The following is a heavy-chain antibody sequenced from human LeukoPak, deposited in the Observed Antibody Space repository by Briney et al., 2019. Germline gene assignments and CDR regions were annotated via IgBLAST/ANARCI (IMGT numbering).Heavy chain of an antibody. D-gene: IGHD3-10*01. CDR1: GFSFSSYW. CDR3: ARVQGGGFRTADF. V-gene: IGHV3-74*01. CDR2: INSDGSIT. Sequence: PGGSLRLSCAASGFSFSSYWMHWVRQAPGKGLVWVSRINSDGSITSYADSVKGRFTISRDNSRNTVFLQMNSLRGEDTAIYYCARVQGGGFRTADFWGQGTVVTVSS. J-gene: IGHJ4*02.